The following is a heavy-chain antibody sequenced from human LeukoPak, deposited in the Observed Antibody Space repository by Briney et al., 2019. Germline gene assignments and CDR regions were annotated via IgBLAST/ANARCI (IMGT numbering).Heavy chain of an antibody. Sequence: GGSLRLSCAASGFTFSSYGMSWVRQAPGKGLEWVSAISGSGGSTYYADSVKGRFIISRDNSKNTLYLQMNSLRAEDTAVYYCAKGSQQWLTPDYFDYWGQGTLVTVSS. V-gene: IGHV3-23*01. CDR1: GFTFSSYG. CDR3: AKGSQQWLTPDYFDY. J-gene: IGHJ4*02. CDR2: ISGSGGST. D-gene: IGHD6-19*01.